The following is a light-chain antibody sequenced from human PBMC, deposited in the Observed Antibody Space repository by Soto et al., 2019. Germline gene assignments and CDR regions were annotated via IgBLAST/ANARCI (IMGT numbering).Light chain of an antibody. CDR3: SSYAGRLV. Sequence: QSALTQPPSASGSPGQSVTISCTGTSSDVGGYNSVSWYQQHPGKAPRLMIYEVSKRPSGVPDRFSGSKSGSTASLTGSGLQAEDEADYYCSSYAGRLVFGGGTKLTVL. CDR2: EVS. J-gene: IGLJ2*01. V-gene: IGLV2-8*01. CDR1: SSDVGGYNS.